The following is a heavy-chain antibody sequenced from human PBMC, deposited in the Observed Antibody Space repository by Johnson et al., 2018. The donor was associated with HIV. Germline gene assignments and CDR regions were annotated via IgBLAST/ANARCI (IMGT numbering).Heavy chain of an antibody. J-gene: IGHJ3*02. CDR1: GFSFSSYA. V-gene: IGHV3-30*04. CDR3: ARGGSRTTIFGVDINLGGFDI. D-gene: IGHD3-3*01. Sequence: QVQLVESGGGVVQPGRSLRLSCAASGFSFSSYAMHWVRQAPGKGLEWVGVISYDGSYKYYADSVKGRFTISRDNAKNTLYLQMNSLRAGDTAVYYCARGGSRTTIFGVDINLGGFDIWGQGTRVTVSS. CDR2: ISYDGSYK.